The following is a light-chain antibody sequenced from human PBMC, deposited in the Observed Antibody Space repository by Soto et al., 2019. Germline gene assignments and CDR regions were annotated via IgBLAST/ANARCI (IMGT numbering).Light chain of an antibody. CDR1: QDVRNW. V-gene: IGKV1-12*01. Sequence: IQMTQSPSTVSASVGDRVTITCRASQDVRNWIAWYQQRPGKAPKYLIYGATTLESGVPSRFSGSGSGTDFTLTISNVQPEDFAAYYCQQVADFPLTFGPGTKVNIK. J-gene: IGKJ3*01. CDR3: QQVADFPLT. CDR2: GAT.